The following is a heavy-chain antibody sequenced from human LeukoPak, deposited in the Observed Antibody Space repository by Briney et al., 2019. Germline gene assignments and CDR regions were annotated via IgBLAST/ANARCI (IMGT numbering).Heavy chain of an antibody. CDR1: GGTFSSYA. V-gene: IGHV1-69*04. CDR3: ARVMSEGGFGNRLYYFDY. CDR2: IIPILGIA. D-gene: IGHD3-10*01. Sequence: SVKVSCKASGGTFSSYAISWLRQAPGQGLEWMGRIIPILGIANYAQKFQGRVTIAADKSTSTAYMELSSLRSEDTAVYYCARVMSEGGFGNRLYYFDYWGQGTLVTVSS. J-gene: IGHJ4*02.